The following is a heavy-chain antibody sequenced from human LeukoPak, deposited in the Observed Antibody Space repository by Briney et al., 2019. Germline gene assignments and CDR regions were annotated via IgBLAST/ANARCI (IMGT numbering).Heavy chain of an antibody. CDR2: IWYDGSNK. V-gene: IGHV3-33*01. CDR1: GFIFSSYG. CDR3: AGSTITTRGVGDFDI. J-gene: IGHJ3*02. Sequence: GGSLRLSCAASGFIFSSYGMNWVRQAPGKGLEWVAIIWYDGSNKFYADSVQGRFTISRDNSKNTLYLQMNSLRPEDTAVYYCAGSTITTRGVGDFDIWGPGTVVTVS. D-gene: IGHD1-26*01.